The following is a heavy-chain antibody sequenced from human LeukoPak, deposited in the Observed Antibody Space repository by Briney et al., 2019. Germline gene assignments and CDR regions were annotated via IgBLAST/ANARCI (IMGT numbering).Heavy chain of an antibody. CDR2: INTNTGNP. D-gene: IGHD3-22*01. J-gene: IGHJ1*01. CDR3: AFSNYYDSSGYYSGEYFQH. CDR1: GYTFTSYA. V-gene: IGHV7-4-1*02. Sequence: ASVKVSCKASGYTFTSYAMNWVRQAPGQGLEWMGWINTNTGNPTYAQGFTGRFVFSLDTSVSTAYLQISSLKAEDTAVYYCAFSNYYDSSGYYSGEYFQHWGQGTLVTVSS.